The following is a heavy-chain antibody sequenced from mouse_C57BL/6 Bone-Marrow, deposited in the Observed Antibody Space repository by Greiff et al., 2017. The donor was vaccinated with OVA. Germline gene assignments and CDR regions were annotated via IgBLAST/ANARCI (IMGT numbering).Heavy chain of an antibody. CDR2: IHPNSGST. CDR3: ARRSITTVVAHWYFDV. J-gene: IGHJ1*03. D-gene: IGHD1-1*01. V-gene: IGHV1-64*01. CDR1: GYTFTSYW. Sequence: QVQLQQSGAELVKPGASVKLSCKASGYTFTSYWMHWVKQRPGQGLEWIGMIHPNSGSTNYNEKFKSKATLTVDKSSSTAYMQLSSLTSEDSAVYYCARRSITTVVAHWYFDVWGTGTTVTVSS.